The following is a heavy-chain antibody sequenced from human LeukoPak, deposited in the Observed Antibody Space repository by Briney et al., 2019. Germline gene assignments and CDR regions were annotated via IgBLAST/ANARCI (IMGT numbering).Heavy chain of an antibody. CDR3: ARQREYSSGWYRAGYYFDY. J-gene: IGHJ4*02. V-gene: IGHV4-61*08. CDR2: IYYSGST. Sequence: SQTLSLTCTVSGGSISGGGYYWSWIRQPPGKGLEWIGYIYYSGSTNYNPSLKSRVTISVDTSKNQFSLKLSSVTAADTAVYYCARQREYSSGWYRAGYYFDYWGQGTLVTVSS. CDR1: GGSISGGGYY. D-gene: IGHD6-19*01.